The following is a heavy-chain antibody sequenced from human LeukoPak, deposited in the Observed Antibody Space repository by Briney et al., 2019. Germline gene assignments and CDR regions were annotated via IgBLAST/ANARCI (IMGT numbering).Heavy chain of an antibody. J-gene: IGHJ4*02. Sequence: SVKVSCKASGGTFSSYAISWVRQAPRQGLEWMGRIIPILGIANYAQKFQGRVTITADRSTSTAYMELSSLRSEDTAVYYCAREPSMVRGVDIDYWGQGTLVTVSS. CDR1: GGTFSSYA. CDR2: IIPILGIA. V-gene: IGHV1-69*04. CDR3: AREPSMVRGVDIDY. D-gene: IGHD3-10*01.